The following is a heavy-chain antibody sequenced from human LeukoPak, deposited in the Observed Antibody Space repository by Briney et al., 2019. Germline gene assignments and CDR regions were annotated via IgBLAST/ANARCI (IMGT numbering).Heavy chain of an antibody. D-gene: IGHD5-12*01. CDR2: IYPGDSDT. CDR1: GYSFTSYW. V-gene: IGHV5-51*01. Sequence: GESLKISCKGSGYSFTSYWIGWVRQMPGKGLGWVGIIYPGDSDTRYSPSFQGQVTISADKSISTAYLQWSSLKASDTAMYYCARQGYSGYDPNWFDPWGQGTLVTVSS. J-gene: IGHJ5*02. CDR3: ARQGYSGYDPNWFDP.